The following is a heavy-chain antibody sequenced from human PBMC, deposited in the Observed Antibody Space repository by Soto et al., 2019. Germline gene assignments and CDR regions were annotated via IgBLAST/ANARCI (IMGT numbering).Heavy chain of an antibody. J-gene: IGHJ4*02. CDR2: ISGSGGST. Sequence: EVQLLESGGGLVQPGGSLRLSCAASGFTFSSYAMSWVRQAPGKGLEGVSAISGSGGSTYYADSVKGRFTISRDNSKNTLYLQMNSLRAEDTAVYYCAKDLYCSGGSCYSGFDYWGQGTLVTVSS. V-gene: IGHV3-23*01. CDR3: AKDLYCSGGSCYSGFDY. CDR1: GFTFSSYA. D-gene: IGHD2-15*01.